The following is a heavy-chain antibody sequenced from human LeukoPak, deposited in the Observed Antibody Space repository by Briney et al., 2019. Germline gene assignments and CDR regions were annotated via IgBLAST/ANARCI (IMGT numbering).Heavy chain of an antibody. D-gene: IGHD6-13*01. CDR2: IYTSGST. CDR3: AIGPRWAAAGKNAFDI. CDR1: GGSISSGSYY. J-gene: IGHJ3*02. Sequence: SETLSLTCTVSGGSISSGSYYWSWVRQPAGKGLEWIGRIYTSGSTNYNPSLKSRVTMSVDTSKNQFSLELSSVTAADTAVYYCAIGPRWAAAGKNAFDIWGQGKMVTGSS. V-gene: IGHV4-61*02.